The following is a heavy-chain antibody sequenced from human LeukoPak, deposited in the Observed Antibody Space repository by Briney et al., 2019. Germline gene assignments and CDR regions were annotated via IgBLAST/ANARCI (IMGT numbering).Heavy chain of an antibody. V-gene: IGHV3-30*02. J-gene: IGHJ4*02. Sequence: GGSLRLSCAASGFTFSSFGMHWVRQAPGKGLEWVAFIHYDGSNKYYADSVKGRFTISRDNSKNTLYLQMNSLRAEDTAVYYCAKEYGPVYSCGYFAYWGQGTLVTVSS. CDR3: AKEYGPVYSCGYFAY. D-gene: IGHD5-18*01. CDR2: IHYDGSNK. CDR1: GFTFSSFG.